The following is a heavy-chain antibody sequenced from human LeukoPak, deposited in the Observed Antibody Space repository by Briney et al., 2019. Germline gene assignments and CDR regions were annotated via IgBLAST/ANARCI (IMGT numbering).Heavy chain of an antibody. CDR3: ARDKEYYYGSGSPRWDYYYYGMDV. CDR1: GGTFSSYA. V-gene: IGHV1-69*13. D-gene: IGHD3-10*01. J-gene: IGHJ6*02. CDR2: IIPIFGTA. Sequence: GASVKVSCKASGGTFSSYAISWVRQAPGQGLEWMGGIIPIFGTANYAQKFQGSVTITADESTSTAYMELSSLRSEDTAVYYCARDKEYYYGSGSPRWDYYYYGMDVWGQGTTVTVSS.